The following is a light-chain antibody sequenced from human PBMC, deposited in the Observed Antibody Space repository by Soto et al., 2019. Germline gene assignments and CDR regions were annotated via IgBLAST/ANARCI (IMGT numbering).Light chain of an antibody. CDR3: CSYAGSRTFV. CDR1: SSDVGAYNL. Sequence: QSALTQPASVSGSPEQSITISCTGTSSDVGAYNLVSWYQQHPGKAPRLIIYEGSKRPSGISHRFSGSKSDNTASLTISGLRAEDEAHYHCCSYAGSRTFVFDGGTKLTVL. CDR2: EGS. V-gene: IGLV2-23*01. J-gene: IGLJ2*01.